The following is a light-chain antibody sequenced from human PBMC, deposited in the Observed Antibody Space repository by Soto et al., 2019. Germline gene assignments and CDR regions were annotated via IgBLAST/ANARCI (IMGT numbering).Light chain of an antibody. Sequence: EIVLTQSPATLSFSPGERATLSCRASQSISSYLAWYQQKPGQAPRLLIYGASSRATGIPDRFSGSGSGTDFTLSISRLEPEDFAVYYCQQYSSLWTFGQGTKVDI. CDR3: QQYSSLWT. J-gene: IGKJ1*01. CDR1: QSISSY. CDR2: GAS. V-gene: IGKV3-20*01.